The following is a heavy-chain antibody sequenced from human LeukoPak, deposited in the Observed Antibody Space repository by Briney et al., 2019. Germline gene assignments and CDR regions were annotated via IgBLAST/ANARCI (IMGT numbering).Heavy chain of an antibody. D-gene: IGHD2-15*01. CDR2: IYYGGTT. V-gene: IGHV4-30-4*08. J-gene: IGHJ3*02. CDR1: GGSISSGDYY. CDR3: ARDNFILGYCSGGSCYSGRAFDI. Sequence: KASETLSLTCTVSGGSISSGDYYWSWIRQPPGKGLEWIGYIYYGGTTYYNPSLKSRVTISVDTSKNQFSLKLSSVTAADTAVYYCARDNFILGYCSGGSCYSGRAFDIWGQGTMVTVSS.